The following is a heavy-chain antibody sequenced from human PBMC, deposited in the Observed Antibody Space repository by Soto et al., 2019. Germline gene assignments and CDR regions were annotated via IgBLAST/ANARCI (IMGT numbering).Heavy chain of an antibody. CDR3: ARDGLYGSGSYYPPLGFDY. CDR1: GGTFSSYA. D-gene: IGHD3-10*01. Sequence: QVQLVQSGAEVKKPESSVKVSCKASGGTFSSYAINWVRQAPGQGLEWMRGIIPFFGIANYAQKFQGRVTITADESTSTAYMELSSLRSEDTAVYYCARDGLYGSGSYYPPLGFDYWGQGTLVTVSS. J-gene: IGHJ4*02. CDR2: IIPFFGIA. V-gene: IGHV1-69*12.